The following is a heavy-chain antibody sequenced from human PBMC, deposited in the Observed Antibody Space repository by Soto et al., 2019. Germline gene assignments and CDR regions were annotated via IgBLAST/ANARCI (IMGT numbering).Heavy chain of an antibody. J-gene: IGHJ4*02. CDR2: IRQDGSEK. Sequence: EVQLVESGGDLVQPGGSLRLSCVASAFSSSTSWMSWFRQAPGKGPEWVAIIRQDGSEKCYVESVKGRFTISRDSAKDSLSLQMNSLRVEDTAVYYCARGRGWLFDIWGPGTQVTVSS. CDR1: AFSSSTSW. D-gene: IGHD6-19*01. V-gene: IGHV3-7*01. CDR3: ARGRGWLFDI.